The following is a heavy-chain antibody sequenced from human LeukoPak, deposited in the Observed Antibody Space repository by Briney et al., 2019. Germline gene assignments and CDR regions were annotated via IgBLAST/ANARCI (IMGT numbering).Heavy chain of an antibody. J-gene: IGHJ6*02. CDR2: IYYSGST. Sequence: PSETLSLTCAVSGGSISSYYWSWIRQPPGKGLEWIGDIYYSGSTNYNPSLKSRVTISVDTSKNQFSLKLSSVTAADTVVYYCATFSYGYYYGMDVWGQGTTVTVSS. CDR3: ATFSYGYYYGMDV. V-gene: IGHV4-59*08. D-gene: IGHD5-18*01. CDR1: GGSISSYY.